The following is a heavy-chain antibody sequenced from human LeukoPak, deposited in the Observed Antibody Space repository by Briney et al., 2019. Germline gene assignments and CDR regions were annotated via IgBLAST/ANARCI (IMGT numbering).Heavy chain of an antibody. V-gene: IGHV3-74*01. CDR1: RFTFSSYW. Sequence: EPGGSLRLSCAATRFTFSSYWMHSVRQAPGKGLEWVSRINSDGSSTSYADSVKRRFTISRDNDKNTLYLQMNSLRAEDTAVYYCARDYYDSSGYYTVWGQGTLVTVSS. D-gene: IGHD3-22*01. J-gene: IGHJ4*02. CDR3: ARDYYDSSGYYTV. CDR2: INSDGSST.